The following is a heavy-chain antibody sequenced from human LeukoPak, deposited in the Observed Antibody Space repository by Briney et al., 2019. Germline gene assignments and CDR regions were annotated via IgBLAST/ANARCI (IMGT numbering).Heavy chain of an antibody. V-gene: IGHV1-69*04. CDR2: ILPIFDMA. Sequence: ASVKVSCKASGGTFSTYAITWVRQAPGQGLEWMGRILPIFDMANYAQKFQGRVTITADKSTRTAYMKLSSLRSDDTAVYYCARDGGWLQTQNHYYYHGMDVWGQGTTVTVSS. D-gene: IGHD5-24*01. CDR3: ARDGGWLQTQNHYYYHGMDV. J-gene: IGHJ6*02. CDR1: GGTFSTYA.